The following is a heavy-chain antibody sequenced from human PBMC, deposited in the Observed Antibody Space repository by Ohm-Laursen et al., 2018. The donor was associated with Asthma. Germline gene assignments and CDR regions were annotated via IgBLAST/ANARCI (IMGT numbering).Heavy chain of an antibody. CDR3: ARRDYSGGDPNAAFDI. V-gene: IGHV3-30-3*01. D-gene: IGHD2-21*02. CDR2: ITSDGGWT. Sequence: SLRLSCTASGFTFSTFAMHRVRQAPGKGLEWVSIITSDGGWTSYADSVRGRFTISRDNSKNILYMQMNSLRAEDTAVYYCARRDYSGGDPNAAFDIWGQGTMVTVSS. J-gene: IGHJ3*02. CDR1: GFTFSTFA.